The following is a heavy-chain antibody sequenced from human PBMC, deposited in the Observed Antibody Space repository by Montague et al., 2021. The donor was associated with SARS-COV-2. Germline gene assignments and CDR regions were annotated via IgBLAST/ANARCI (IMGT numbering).Heavy chain of an antibody. D-gene: IGHD1-26*01. CDR1: GFSLSTTGMC. CDR3: ARVGFGHYDAVDV. V-gene: IGHV2-70*13. J-gene: IGHJ6*02. Sequence: PALVKPTQTLTLTCSFSGFSLSTTGMCISWIRQPPGKALEWLALIDWDGDKYYSTPLKTRLTISKDTSKDQVVLTMTKIDPVDTATYYCARVGFGHYDAVDVWGQGTTVTVSS. CDR2: IDWDGDK.